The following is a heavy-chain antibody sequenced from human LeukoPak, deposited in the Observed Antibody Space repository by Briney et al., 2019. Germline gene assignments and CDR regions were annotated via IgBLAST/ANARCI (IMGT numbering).Heavy chain of an antibody. D-gene: IGHD1-26*01. V-gene: IGHV4-59*01. CDR1: GGSISSYY. CDR2: IYYSGST. J-gene: IGHJ6*03. CDR3: ARGGKVGANYYYYYYMDV. Sequence: SETPFPTCTVPGGSISSYYWSLVRQPPGKGLELVGDIYYSGSTNYNPSLKSRVTISVDTSKNQFSLKLSSVTAADTAVYYCARGGKVGANYYYYYYMDVWGKGTTVTVSS.